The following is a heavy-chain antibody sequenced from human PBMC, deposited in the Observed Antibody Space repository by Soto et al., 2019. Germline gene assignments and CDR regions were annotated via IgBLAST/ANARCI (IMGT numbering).Heavy chain of an antibody. V-gene: IGHV1-2*02. CDR3: ARRYGDYLYYFDY. CDR1: GYTFIDYY. J-gene: IGHJ4*02. CDR2: ISPRSGGT. D-gene: IGHD4-17*01. Sequence: ASVKVSCKASGYTFIDYYMHWVRQAPGQGFEWMGRISPRSGGTNYAQKFQDRVTMTWDTSLNTAYMELSSLISEDTAVYYCARRYGDYLYYFDYWGQGTLVTVSS.